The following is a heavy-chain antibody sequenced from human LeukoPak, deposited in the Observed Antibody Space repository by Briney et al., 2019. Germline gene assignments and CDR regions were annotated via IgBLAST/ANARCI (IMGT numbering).Heavy chain of an antibody. CDR3: ARGNYGMDV. CDR1: GGSVSGGSISSYY. J-gene: IGHJ6*02. CDR2: IAYTGST. Sequence: SETLSLTCTVSGGSVSGGSISSYYWSWIRQPPGKGLEWIGFIAYTGSTNYNPSLKSRVTISVDKSKNQFSLKLSSVTAADTAVYYCARGNYGMDVRGQGTTVTVSS. V-gene: IGHV4-61*05.